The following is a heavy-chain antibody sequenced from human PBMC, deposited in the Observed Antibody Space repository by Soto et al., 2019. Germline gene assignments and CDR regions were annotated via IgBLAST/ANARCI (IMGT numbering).Heavy chain of an antibody. CDR2: ISGSGGST. CDR1: GFTFSSYA. CDR3: AKDRADYDILNWTATPIDY. J-gene: IGHJ4*02. D-gene: IGHD3-9*01. Sequence: GGSLRLSCAASGFTFSSYAMSWVRQAPGKGLEWVSAISGSGGSTYYTDSVKGRFTISRDNSKNTLYLQMNSLRAEDTAVYYCAKDRADYDILNWTATPIDYWGQGTLVTVSS. V-gene: IGHV3-23*01.